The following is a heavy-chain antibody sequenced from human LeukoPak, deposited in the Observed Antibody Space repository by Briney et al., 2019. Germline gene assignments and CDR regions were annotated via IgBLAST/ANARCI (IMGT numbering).Heavy chain of an antibody. Sequence: PGGSLRLSCAASGFTFGSYSFHWVRQAPGKGLEWVSYISTGGSTIYYADSVKGRFTISRDNAKISLYLQMNSLRAEDTAVYYCARDAVRLAVARWFDPWGQGTLVTVSS. J-gene: IGHJ5*02. CDR2: ISTGGSTI. V-gene: IGHV3-48*01. D-gene: IGHD6-19*01. CDR3: ARDAVRLAVARWFDP. CDR1: GFTFGSYS.